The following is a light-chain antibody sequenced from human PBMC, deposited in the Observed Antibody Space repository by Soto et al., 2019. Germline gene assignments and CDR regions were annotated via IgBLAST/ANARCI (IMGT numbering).Light chain of an antibody. J-gene: IGKJ1*01. V-gene: IGKV3-20*01. CDR2: GAS. CDR3: QQYGSSPPWT. CDR1: QSVSSSY. Sequence: DIVLTQSPGTLSLSPGERATLSCRASQSVSSSYLAWYQQKPGQAPRLLIYGASSRATGIPDRFSGSGSGTDFTLTISRLKPEDFAVYYCQQYGSSPPWTFGQGTKVDIK.